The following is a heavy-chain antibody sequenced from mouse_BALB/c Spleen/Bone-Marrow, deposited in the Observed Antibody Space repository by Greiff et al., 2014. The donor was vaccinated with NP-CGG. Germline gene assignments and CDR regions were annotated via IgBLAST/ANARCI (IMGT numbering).Heavy chain of an antibody. Sequence: EVMLVESGGGLVQPGGSLRLSCTTSGFTFTDYFMTWVRQPPGKALEWLGFIRNNANGYTTEYNPSVKGRFTISRDTSQGILYLQMNTLRAEDSAIYFCARDYSGYFDFWGQGTTLTVSS. D-gene: IGHD5-1*01. CDR2: IRNNANGYTT. J-gene: IGHJ2*01. CDR3: ARDYSGYFDF. CDR1: GFTFTDYF. V-gene: IGHV7-3*02.